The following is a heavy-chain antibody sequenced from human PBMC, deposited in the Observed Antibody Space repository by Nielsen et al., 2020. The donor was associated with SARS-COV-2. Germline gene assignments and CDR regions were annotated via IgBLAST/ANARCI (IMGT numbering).Heavy chain of an antibody. V-gene: IGHV3-9*01. CDR1: GFTFDDYA. J-gene: IGHJ6*02. Sequence: SLKTSCAASGFTFDDYAMHWVRQAPGKGLEWVSGISWDSGSIGYADSVKGRFTISRDNAKNSLYLQMNSLRAEDTALYYCAKDMGAVASYYYYGMDVWGQGTTVTVSS. CDR3: AKDMGAVASYYYYGMDV. CDR2: ISWDSGSI. D-gene: IGHD6-19*01.